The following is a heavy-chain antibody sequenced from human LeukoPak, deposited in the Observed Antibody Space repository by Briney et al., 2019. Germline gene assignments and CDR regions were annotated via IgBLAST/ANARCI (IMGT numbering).Heavy chain of an antibody. Sequence: PGGSLRLSCAASGFTFSSYAMHWVRQAPGKGLEWVAVISYDGSNKYYADSVKGRFTISRHNAKNSLYLQMDSLRAEDTAVYYCASETKRGYSYGSPTDAFDIWGQGTMVTVSS. CDR3: ASETKRGYSYGSPTDAFDI. CDR2: ISYDGSNK. J-gene: IGHJ3*02. V-gene: IGHV3-30*04. CDR1: GFTFSSYA. D-gene: IGHD5-18*01.